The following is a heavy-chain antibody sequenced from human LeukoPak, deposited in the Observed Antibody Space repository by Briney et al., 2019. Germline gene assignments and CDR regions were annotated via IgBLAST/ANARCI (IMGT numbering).Heavy chain of an antibody. Sequence: GGSLRLSCAASGFTFSSYDMHWVRQAPGKGLEWVAVIWSDVSNKYYADSVKGRFTISRDSSKNALYLQMNSLRAEDTAVYYCARDPSYGSGTSLDYWGQGTLVTVSS. CDR1: GFTFSSYD. J-gene: IGHJ4*02. CDR3: ARDPSYGSGTSLDY. V-gene: IGHV3-33*01. D-gene: IGHD3-10*01. CDR2: IWSDVSNK.